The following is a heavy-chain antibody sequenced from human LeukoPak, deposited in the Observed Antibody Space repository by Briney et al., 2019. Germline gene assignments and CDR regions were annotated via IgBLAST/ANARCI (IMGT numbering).Heavy chain of an antibody. CDR2: INANSGGT. J-gene: IGHJ6*02. V-gene: IGHV1-2*02. CDR1: GYTFTCYF. Sequence: ASVKVSCKASGYTFTCYFMHWVRQAPGQGLEWMGWINANSGGTSYAQKFQDRVTMTRDTSISTAYLELSGLRSDDTAVYYCARGGVFQDLYSYYYGMDVWGQGTTVTISS. CDR3: ARGGVFQDLYSYYYGMDV. D-gene: IGHD3-16*01.